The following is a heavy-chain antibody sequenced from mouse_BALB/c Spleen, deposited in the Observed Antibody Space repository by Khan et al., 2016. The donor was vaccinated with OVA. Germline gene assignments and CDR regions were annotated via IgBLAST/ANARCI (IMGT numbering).Heavy chain of an antibody. V-gene: IGHV1-7*01. CDR3: ARRGVYGIFAY. CDR1: GYTFTTYW. CDR2: INPSTGYT. D-gene: IGHD2-1*01. J-gene: IGHJ3*01. Sequence: VQLQQSGAELAKPGASVKMSCKASGYTFTTYWMHWVKQRPGQGLDWIGYINPSTGYTEYNQKFKDKATLTADKSSSTAYMQRNSLTSEDSAVYYCARRGVYGIFAYWGQGTLVTVSA.